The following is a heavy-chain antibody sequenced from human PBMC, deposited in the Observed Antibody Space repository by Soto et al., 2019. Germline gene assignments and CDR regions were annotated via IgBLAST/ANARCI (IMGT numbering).Heavy chain of an antibody. D-gene: IGHD2-8*02. V-gene: IGHV3-30*04. Sequence: GGSLRLSCAASGFTFSSYAMHWVRQAPGKGLEWVAVISYDGSNKYYADSVKGRFTISRDNSKNTLYLQMNSLRAEDTGGYYCGRGGPGGVWGGNAFDIWGKGTMVTVSS. CDR2: ISYDGSNK. CDR3: GRGGPGGVWGGNAFDI. J-gene: IGHJ3*02. CDR1: GFTFSSYA.